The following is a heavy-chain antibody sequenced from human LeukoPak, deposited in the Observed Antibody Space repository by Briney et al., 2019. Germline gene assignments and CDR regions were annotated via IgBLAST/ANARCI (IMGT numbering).Heavy chain of an antibody. CDR3: AREGRNGYNEGYFDY. CDR2: INPNSGGT. J-gene: IGHJ4*02. D-gene: IGHD5-24*01. Sequence: ASVKVSCKASGYTFTGYYMHWVRQAPGQGLDWMGWINPNSGGTKYAQNFQGRVTLTTDPSINTAYMELSSLRSDDTAVYYCAREGRNGYNEGYFDYWGQGTLVTVSS. V-gene: IGHV1-2*02. CDR1: GYTFTGYY.